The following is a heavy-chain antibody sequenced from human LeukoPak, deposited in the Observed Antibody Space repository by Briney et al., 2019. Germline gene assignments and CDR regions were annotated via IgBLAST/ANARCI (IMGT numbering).Heavy chain of an antibody. CDR1: GYTFTSYG. CDR3: ARAPAVAELHWFDP. V-gene: IGHV1-18*01. Sequence: GASVKVSCKASGYTFTSYGISWVRQAPGQGLEWMGWISAYNGNTNYAQKLQGRVTMTTDTSTSTAYMELRSLRSDDTAVYYCARAPAVAELHWFDPWGQGTLVTVSS. CDR2: ISAYNGNT. J-gene: IGHJ5*02. D-gene: IGHD6-19*01.